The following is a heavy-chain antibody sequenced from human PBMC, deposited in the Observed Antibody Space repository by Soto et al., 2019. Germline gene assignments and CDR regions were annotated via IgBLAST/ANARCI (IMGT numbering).Heavy chain of an antibody. V-gene: IGHV3-9*01. J-gene: IGHJ6*02. Sequence: EVQLVESGGGLVQPGRSLRLSCAASGFTFDDYAMHWVRQVPGKGLQWVSGLSWNGVTIGYAASVKGRFNISRDNAKNSLYLQMNGVRPDDTALYYCAASRAYDSSDYSGFHYGMDVWGLGTTVTVS. CDR3: AASRAYDSSDYSGFHYGMDV. CDR1: GFTFDDYA. D-gene: IGHD3-22*01. CDR2: LSWNGVTI.